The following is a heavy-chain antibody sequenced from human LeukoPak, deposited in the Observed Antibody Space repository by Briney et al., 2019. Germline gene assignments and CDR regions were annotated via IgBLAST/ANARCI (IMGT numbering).Heavy chain of an antibody. V-gene: IGHV3-48*01. J-gene: IGHJ4*02. CDR1: GFTFSSYN. CDR3: ARGSHTTPGGYFDY. CDR2: ISSSTSTI. Sequence: GGSLRLSCAASGFTFSSYNMNWVRQAPGKGLEWVSYISSSTSTIFYADSVKGRFTISGDNAKNSLYLQMNSLRVEDTAVYYCARGSHTTPGGYFDYWGQGTLVTVSS. D-gene: IGHD1-1*01.